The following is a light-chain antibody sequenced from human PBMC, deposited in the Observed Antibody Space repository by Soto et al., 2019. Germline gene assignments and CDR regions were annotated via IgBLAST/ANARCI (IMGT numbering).Light chain of an antibody. J-gene: IGLJ3*02. CDR1: RXKIGAGYD. CDR3: QSYENRLTVSV. V-gene: IGLV1-40*01. CDR2: GNV. Sequence: QSVLSQRPSALGPPGRRDTIDCIGPRXKIGAGYDVHWYRQVPRAALKLHIYGNVNRPSGVPDRFSASKFGTSASLTIAGIQADDEADYYCQSYENRLTVSVLGGVTQLTV.